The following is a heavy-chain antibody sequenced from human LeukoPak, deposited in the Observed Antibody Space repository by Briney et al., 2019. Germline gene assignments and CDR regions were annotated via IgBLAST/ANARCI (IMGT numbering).Heavy chain of an antibody. CDR3: ARGRLGCSGGSCYCCNFDY. Sequence: PSETLSLTCAVYGGSFSGYYWSWIRQPPGKGLEWIGEINHSGSTNYNPSLKSRVTISVDTSKNQFSLKLSSVTAADTAVYYCARGRLGCSGGSCYCCNFDYWGQGTLVTVSS. CDR2: INHSGST. CDR1: GGSFSGYY. V-gene: IGHV4-34*01. D-gene: IGHD2-15*01. J-gene: IGHJ4*02.